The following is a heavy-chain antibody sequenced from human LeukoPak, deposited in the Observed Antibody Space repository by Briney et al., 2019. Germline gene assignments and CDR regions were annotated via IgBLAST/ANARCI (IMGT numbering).Heavy chain of an antibody. J-gene: IGHJ3*02. Sequence: PGGSLRLSCVASGFTFSPYAMSWVRQAPRKGLEWVSAISGSGGRTFYADSVKGRFSISRDNSKNTLYLQMNSLRAEDTAVYYCAKEYYYGSGSPFGDAFDIWGQGTMVTVSS. CDR3: AKEYYYGSGSPFGDAFDI. CDR1: GFTFSPYA. CDR2: ISGSGGRT. D-gene: IGHD3-10*01. V-gene: IGHV3-23*01.